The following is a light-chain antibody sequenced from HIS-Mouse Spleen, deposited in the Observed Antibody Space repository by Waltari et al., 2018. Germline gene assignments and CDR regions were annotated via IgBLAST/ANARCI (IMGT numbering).Light chain of an antibody. Sequence: QSALTQPPSASGSPGQSVTISCTGTSSDVGGYNYVSWYQQPPGKAPKLMIYEVSKRTSGVPERFSGSKSGNTASLTVSGLQAEDEADYYCSSYAGSNNYVFGTGTKVTVL. CDR1: SSDVGGYNY. CDR3: SSYAGSNNYV. V-gene: IGLV2-8*01. CDR2: EVS. J-gene: IGLJ1*01.